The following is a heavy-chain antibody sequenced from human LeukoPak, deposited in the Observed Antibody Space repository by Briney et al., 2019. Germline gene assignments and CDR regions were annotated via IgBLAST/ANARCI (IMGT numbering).Heavy chain of an antibody. D-gene: IGHD3-16*01. CDR1: GFTFSSYA. CDR2: ISYDGSNK. J-gene: IGHJ4*02. V-gene: IGHV3-30-3*01. Sequence: GGSLRLSCAASGFTFSSYAMHWVRQAPGKGLEWVAVISYDGSNKYYADSVKGRFTISRDNAKNSLYLQMNSLRAEDTALYYCTRETRGYFDYWGQGTLVTVSS. CDR3: TRETRGYFDY.